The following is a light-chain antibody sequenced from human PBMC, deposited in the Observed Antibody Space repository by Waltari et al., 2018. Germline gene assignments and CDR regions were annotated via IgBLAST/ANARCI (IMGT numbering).Light chain of an antibody. Sequence: DIHLTQSQYSWSASVGYRVTITCRASQSISSWLAWYQQKPGKAPKLLIYRASTFQRGVPSRFTGSGSGTDFTLTIGSLQPEDFATYYCQQYDTTPWTFGQGTKVEMK. J-gene: IGKJ1*01. CDR2: RAS. V-gene: IGKV1-5*03. CDR1: QSISSW. CDR3: QQYDTTPWT.